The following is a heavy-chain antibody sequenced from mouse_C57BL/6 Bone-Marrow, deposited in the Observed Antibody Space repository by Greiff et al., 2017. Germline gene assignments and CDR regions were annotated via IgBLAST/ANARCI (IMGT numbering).Heavy chain of an antibody. CDR2: IYPRDGST. CDR1: GYTFTSYD. Sequence: VHLVESGPELVKPGASVKLSCKASGYTFTSYDINWVKQRPGQGLEWIGWIYPRDGSTKYNEKFKGKATLTVDTSSSTAYMELHSLTSEDSAVYFCARCYGSSYWYFDVWGTGTTVTVSS. CDR3: ARCYGSSYWYFDV. J-gene: IGHJ1*03. D-gene: IGHD1-1*01. V-gene: IGHV1-85*01.